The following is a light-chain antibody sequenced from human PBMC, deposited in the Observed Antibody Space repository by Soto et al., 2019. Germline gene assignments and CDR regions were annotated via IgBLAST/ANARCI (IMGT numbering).Light chain of an antibody. V-gene: IGKV1-6*01. CDR3: LLDYAYFWA. CDR2: AAS. Sequence: AIQVTQSPSSLSASVGDRVTITCRTCQGIRSALGWYQQKPGKVPKLLIYAASTLQSGVPSRFSGSGSGRDFTLTISSLQPEDFATYYCLLDYAYFWAFGQGTKVDTK. CDR1: QGIRSA. J-gene: IGKJ1*01.